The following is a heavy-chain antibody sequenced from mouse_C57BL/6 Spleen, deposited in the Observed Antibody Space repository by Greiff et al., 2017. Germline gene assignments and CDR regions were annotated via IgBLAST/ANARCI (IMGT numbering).Heavy chain of an antibody. V-gene: IGHV5-17*01. J-gene: IGHJ2*01. CDR3: ARPLRDYFDY. CDR1: GFTFSDYG. D-gene: IGHD1-1*01. CDR2: ISSGSSTI. Sequence: EVQLVESGGGLVKPGGSLKLSCAASGFTFSDYGMHWVRQAPEKGLEWVAYISSGSSTIYYADTVKGRFTISRDNARNTLFLQMTSLRSEDTAMYYCARPLRDYFDYWGQGTTLTVSS.